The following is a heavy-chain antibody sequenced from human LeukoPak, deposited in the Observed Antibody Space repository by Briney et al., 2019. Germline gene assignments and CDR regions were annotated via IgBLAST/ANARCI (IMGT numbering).Heavy chain of an antibody. V-gene: IGHV4-4*07. Sequence: PSETLSLTCTVSGDSISSYYWSWIRQPAGKGLEWIGRMYTSGSGRTNYNPSLKSRVTISVDTSKNQFSLKLSSVTAADTAVYYCARDTMGFDPWGQGTLVTVSS. CDR3: ARDTMGFDP. CDR2: MYTSGSGRT. J-gene: IGHJ5*02. D-gene: IGHD3-3*01. CDR1: GDSISSYY.